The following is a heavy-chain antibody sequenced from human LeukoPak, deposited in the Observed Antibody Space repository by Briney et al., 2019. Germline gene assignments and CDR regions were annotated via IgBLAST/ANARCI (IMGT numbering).Heavy chain of an antibody. CDR1: GFTLSYYW. CDR3: ARHSAGYTTFFDY. Sequence: GGSLRLSCAASGFTLSYYWMTWVRRAPGKGLEWVANIMQDGSEKYYVDSVKGRFTISRDIAKNSLYLQMNSLRAEDTAVYYCARHSAGYTTFFDYWGQGTLVTVSS. V-gene: IGHV3-7*04. CDR2: IMQDGSEK. J-gene: IGHJ4*02. D-gene: IGHD5-24*01.